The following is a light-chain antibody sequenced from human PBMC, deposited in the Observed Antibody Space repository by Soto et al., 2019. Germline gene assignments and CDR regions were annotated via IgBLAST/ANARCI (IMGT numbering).Light chain of an antibody. CDR2: GAS. J-gene: IGKJ5*01. V-gene: IGKV3-11*01. Sequence: EIVLTQSPGTLSLSPGERATLSCRASQSVSSNLAWYQQKPGQAPRLLIYGASTRATDIPARFSGSGSGTDFTLTISSLEPEDSAIYYCQQRNIWPPVTFGQGTRLEIK. CDR3: QQRNIWPPVT. CDR1: QSVSSN.